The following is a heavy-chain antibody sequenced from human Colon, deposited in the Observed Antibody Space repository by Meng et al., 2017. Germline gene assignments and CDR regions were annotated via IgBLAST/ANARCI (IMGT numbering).Heavy chain of an antibody. CDR1: GGTFSSYT. J-gene: IGHJ4*02. CDR2: IIPILGIA. D-gene: IGHD3-3*02. Sequence: AVKVSCKASGGTFSSYTISWVRQAPGQGLEWMGRIIPILGIANYAQKFQGRVTITADKSTSTAYMELSSLRSEETAVYYCASLSVAPFFDSWGKGTLVTVSS. V-gene: IGHV1-69*02. CDR3: ASLSVAPFFDS.